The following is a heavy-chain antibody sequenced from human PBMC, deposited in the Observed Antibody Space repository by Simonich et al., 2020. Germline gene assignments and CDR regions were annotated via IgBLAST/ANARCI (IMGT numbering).Heavy chain of an antibody. J-gene: IGHJ6*02. Sequence: QVQLQESGPGLVKPSETLSLTCAVSGYSISSGYYWGWIRQPPGKGLEWIGSIYHSWSTHYNPSLKSRVTISVDTSKNQFSLKLSSVTAADTAVYYCARVGYSNYYYYGMDVWGQGTTVTVSS. CDR3: ARVGYSNYYYYGMDV. CDR1: GYSISSGYY. V-gene: IGHV4-38-2*01. D-gene: IGHD6-13*01. CDR2: IYHSWST.